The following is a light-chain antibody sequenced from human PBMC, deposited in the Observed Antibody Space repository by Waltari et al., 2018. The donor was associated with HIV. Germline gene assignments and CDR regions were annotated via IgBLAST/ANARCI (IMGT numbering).Light chain of an antibody. V-gene: IGLV1-44*01. J-gene: IGLJ1*01. CDR3: ASWDDSLNGYV. CDR1: SSNIGRTT. Sequence: QSVLTQPPSASGTPGQRVTISCSGSSSNIGRTTEDWYQQLPGTAPKLLIYSYNQRPSGVPDRFSGSKSGTSASLAISGLQSEDEAHYYCASWDDSLNGYVFGTGTKVTVL. CDR2: SYN.